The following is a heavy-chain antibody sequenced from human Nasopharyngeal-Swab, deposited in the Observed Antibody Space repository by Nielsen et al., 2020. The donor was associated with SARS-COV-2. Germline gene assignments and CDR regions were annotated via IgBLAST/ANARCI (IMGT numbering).Heavy chain of an antibody. V-gene: IGHV4-39*01. CDR2: IHYNGNT. Sequence: SETLSLTCTVSGGSISSSSYYWGWVRQPPGKGLEWIGSIHYNGNTYYSPSLKSRVSTSIDTSGNQFSLKLSSVTAADTAIYYCARPSGGVQFYGYFDLWGRGTLVTVSS. D-gene: IGHD3-10*01. CDR1: GGSISSSSYY. J-gene: IGHJ2*01. CDR3: ARPSGGVQFYGYFDL.